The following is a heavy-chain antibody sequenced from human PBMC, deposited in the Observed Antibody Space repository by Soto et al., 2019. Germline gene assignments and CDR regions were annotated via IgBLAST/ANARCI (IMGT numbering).Heavy chain of an antibody. J-gene: IGHJ4*02. CDR2: ISPYSGET. CDR3: ARGPVAGSDF. Sequence: ASVKVSCKASGYTFTSYGIVWVRQAPGQGLEWMGWISPYSGETRYAEKIQDRVTLTTDTSTKTAYLDLRNLNSDDTAVYWCARGPVAGSDFWGQGTLVTVSS. V-gene: IGHV1-18*04. D-gene: IGHD6-19*01. CDR1: GYTFTSYG.